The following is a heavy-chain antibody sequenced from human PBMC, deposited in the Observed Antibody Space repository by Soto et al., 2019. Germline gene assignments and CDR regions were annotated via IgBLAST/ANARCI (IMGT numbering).Heavy chain of an antibody. CDR1: GFTLSTYA. CDR3: AKQDILTGHGG. CDR2: ISVSGGST. V-gene: IGHV3-23*01. D-gene: IGHD3-9*01. Sequence: EVQLLESGGGLVQPGGSLRLSCAASGFTLSTYAMSWVRQAPGKGLEWVSAISVSGGSTYYADSVKGRFTISRDISKNTLYLQMNSLRAEDTALYYCAKQDILTGHGGWGQGTLVTVSS. J-gene: IGHJ4*02.